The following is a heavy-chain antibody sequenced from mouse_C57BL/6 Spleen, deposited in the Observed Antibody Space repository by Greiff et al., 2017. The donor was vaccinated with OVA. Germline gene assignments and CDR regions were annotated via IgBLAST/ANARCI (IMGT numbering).Heavy chain of an antibody. CDR3: ARSRAYDYDGFAY. J-gene: IGHJ3*01. D-gene: IGHD2-4*01. CDR1: GYAFSSYW. Sequence: QVQLKESGAELVKPGASVKISCKASGYAFSSYWMNWVKQRPGKGLEWIGQIYPGDGDTNYNGKFKGKATLTADKSSSTAYMQLSSLNSEDSAVYFCARSRAYDYDGFAYWGQGTLVTVSA. CDR2: IYPGDGDT. V-gene: IGHV1-80*01.